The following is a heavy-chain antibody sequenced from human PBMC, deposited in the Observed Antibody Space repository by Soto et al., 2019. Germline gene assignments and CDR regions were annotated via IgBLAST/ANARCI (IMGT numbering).Heavy chain of an antibody. J-gene: IGHJ6*03. CDR1: GYTFTSYD. V-gene: IGHV1-8*01. D-gene: IGHD3-3*01. CDR2: MNPNSGNT. CDR3: ARGGGHGFLEWPTDYYYYMDV. Sequence: ASVKVSCKASGYTFTSYDINWVRQATGQGLEWMGWMNPNSGNTGYAQKFQGRVTMTRNTSISTAYMELSSLGSEDTAVYYCARGGGHGFLEWPTDYYYYMDVWGKGTTVTVSS.